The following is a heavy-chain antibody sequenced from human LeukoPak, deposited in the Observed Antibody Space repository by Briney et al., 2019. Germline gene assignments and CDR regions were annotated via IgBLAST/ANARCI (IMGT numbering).Heavy chain of an antibody. Sequence: GASVKLSFKASGYTFTCYYMHLVRQAPGQGLEWMGWINRNSGGTNYAQKFQGRVTMTRDTSISTAYMELSRLSSDDAYVYYCARDRITMVRGFWNWFDPWGQGALVTVSS. D-gene: IGHD3-10*01. J-gene: IGHJ5*02. CDR3: ARDRITMVRGFWNWFDP. CDR2: INRNSGGT. CDR1: GYTFTCYY. V-gene: IGHV1-2*02.